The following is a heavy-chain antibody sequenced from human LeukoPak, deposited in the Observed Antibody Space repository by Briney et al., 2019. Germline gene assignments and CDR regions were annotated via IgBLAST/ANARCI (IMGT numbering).Heavy chain of an antibody. CDR2: ISGSGGST. CDR3: AKLFPMTLA. V-gene: IGHV3-23*01. Sequence: GGSLRLSCAASGFTFNNYAMNWVRQAPGKGLEWVSGISGSGGSTYFADSVKGRFTISRDNSKNTLYLQMNSLRAEDTAIYYCAKLFPMTLAWGQGTLVTVSS. D-gene: IGHD3-22*01. CDR1: GFTFNNYA. J-gene: IGHJ5*02.